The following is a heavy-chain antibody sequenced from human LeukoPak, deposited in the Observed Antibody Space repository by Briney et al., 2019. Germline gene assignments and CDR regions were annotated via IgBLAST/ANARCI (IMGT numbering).Heavy chain of an antibody. CDR3: VREWLHTSVFTLDY. CDR2: IANKNNGATV. V-gene: IGHV3-49*03. D-gene: IGHD5-18*01. Sequence: GGSLRLSCTASGFTFGDYGMSWFRQAPGKGLELVAVIANKNNGATVHYAASVQGRFTISRDESKNVAYLQMNRLESEDTGVYYCVREWLHTSVFTLDYWGQGTLVTVSS. CDR1: GFTFGDYG. J-gene: IGHJ4*02.